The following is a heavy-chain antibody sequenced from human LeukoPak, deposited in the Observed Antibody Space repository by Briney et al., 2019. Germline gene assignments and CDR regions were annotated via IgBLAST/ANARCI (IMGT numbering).Heavy chain of an antibody. CDR1: GFTFSSYS. CDR2: ISSSSSYI. J-gene: IGHJ6*02. V-gene: IGHV3-21*01. D-gene: IGHD5/OR15-5a*01. Sequence: PGGSLRLSCAASGFTFSSYSMNWVRQAPGKGLEWVSSISSSSSYIYYADSVKGRFTISRDNAKSSLYLQMNSLRAEDTAVYYCARDPPGGVYLPYYYGMDVWGQGTTVTVSS. CDR3: ARDPPGGVYLPYYYGMDV.